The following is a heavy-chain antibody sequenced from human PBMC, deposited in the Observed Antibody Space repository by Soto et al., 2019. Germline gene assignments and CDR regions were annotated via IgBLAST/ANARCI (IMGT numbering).Heavy chain of an antibody. CDR2: ISAYNGNT. D-gene: IGHD2-2*03. CDR3: ARDLGYCSSTSCSYLGYYYYMDV. V-gene: IGHV1-18*01. J-gene: IGHJ6*03. CDR1: GYSFTSYG. Sequence: GASVKVSFKASGYSFTSYGISWVRQAPGQGLEWMGWISAYNGNTNYAQKLRGRVTMTTDTSTSTAYMELRSLRSDDTAVYYCARDLGYCSSTSCSYLGYYYYMDVWGKGTTVTVSS.